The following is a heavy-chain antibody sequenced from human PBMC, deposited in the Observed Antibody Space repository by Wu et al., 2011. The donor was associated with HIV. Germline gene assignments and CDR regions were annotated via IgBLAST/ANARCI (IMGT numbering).Heavy chain of an antibody. D-gene: IGHD3-22*01. V-gene: IGHV3-30*02. J-gene: IGHJ3*02. CDR2: IRYDGSNK. CDR3: AKVDTMTLAFDI. Sequence: QVQLVESGGGVVQAWGVPETLLCSVWIHFSSYGMHWVRQAPGKGLEWVAFIRYDGSNKYYADSVKGRFTISRDNSKNTLYLQMNSLRAEDTAVYYCAKVDTMTLAFDIWGQGTMVTVSS. CDR1: IHFSSYG.